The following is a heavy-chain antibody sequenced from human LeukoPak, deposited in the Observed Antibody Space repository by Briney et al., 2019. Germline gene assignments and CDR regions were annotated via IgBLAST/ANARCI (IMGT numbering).Heavy chain of an antibody. CDR1: GYTFTGYY. Sequence: ASVKVSCKASGYTFTGYYMHWVRQAPGQGFEWMGWINPNSGGTNYAQKFQGRVTMTRDTSISTAYMELSRLRSDDTAVYYCAILITMISPFDYWGQGTLVTVSS. J-gene: IGHJ4*02. CDR2: INPNSGGT. CDR3: AILITMISPFDY. D-gene: IGHD3-22*01. V-gene: IGHV1-2*02.